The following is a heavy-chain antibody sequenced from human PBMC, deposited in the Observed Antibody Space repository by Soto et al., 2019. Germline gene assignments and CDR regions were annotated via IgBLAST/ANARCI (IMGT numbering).Heavy chain of an antibody. CDR1: GFTFSSYG. J-gene: IGHJ6*02. CDR2: ISDDGSNK. Sequence: QVQLVESGGGVVQPGRSLRLSCAASGFTFSSYGMHWVRQAPGKGLEWVPVISDDGSNKYYADSVKGRFTISRDTSKNSLNLQMNSLRAEATADYYCEKDGGHYDFRRGMDVWGQGTMVTVSS. CDR3: EKDGGHYDFRRGMDV. V-gene: IGHV3-30*18. D-gene: IGHD3-3*01.